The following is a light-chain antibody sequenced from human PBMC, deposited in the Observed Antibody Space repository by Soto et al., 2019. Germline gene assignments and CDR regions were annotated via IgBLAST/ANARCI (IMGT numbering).Light chain of an antibody. CDR3: AAWDDSLNGRV. J-gene: IGLJ3*02. Sequence: QYVLTQPPSASGTPGQRVTISCSGSNSDIGDNTVNWYQQLPGTAPKLLIFANDQRPSGVPDRFSGSKSGTSASLAISGLQSEDEADYYCAAWDDSLNGRVFGGGTKVTVL. CDR2: AND. CDR1: NSDIGDNT. V-gene: IGLV1-44*01.